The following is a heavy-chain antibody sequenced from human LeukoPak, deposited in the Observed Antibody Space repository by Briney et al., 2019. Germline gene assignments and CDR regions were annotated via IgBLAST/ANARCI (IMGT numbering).Heavy chain of an antibody. Sequence: GGSLRLSCVVSKFTFSSYGMHWVRQAPGKGLEWLSYISGNGNTIYYADSVKGRFTISRDNAKNSLYLQMNSLRAEDTAVYYCARGSLVHYYGSGSYRIRAGFDSWGQGTLVTVSS. D-gene: IGHD3-10*01. CDR2: ISGNGNTI. J-gene: IGHJ4*02. CDR1: KFTFSSYG. V-gene: IGHV3-48*03. CDR3: ARGSLVHYYGSGSYRIRAGFDS.